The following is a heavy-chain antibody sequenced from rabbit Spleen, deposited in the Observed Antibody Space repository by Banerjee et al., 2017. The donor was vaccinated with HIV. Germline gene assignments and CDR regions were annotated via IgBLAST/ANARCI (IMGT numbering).Heavy chain of an antibody. J-gene: IGHJ6*01. CDR1: GFDFSNYG. D-gene: IGHD8-1*01. V-gene: IGHV1S47*01. Sequence: QEQLVESGGGLVQPEGSLKLSCKASGFDFSNYGVSWVRQTPGKGLEWIGYIEPIFGHTYYASWVDGRFTISSHNAQNTLYLQLNSLTAADTATYFCARDSASSFSSYGMDLWGPGTLVTVS. CDR2: IEPIFGHT. CDR3: ARDSASSFSSYGMDL.